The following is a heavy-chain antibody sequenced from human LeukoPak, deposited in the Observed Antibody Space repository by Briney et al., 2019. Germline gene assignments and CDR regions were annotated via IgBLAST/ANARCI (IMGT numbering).Heavy chain of an antibody. CDR2: IYYSGST. CDR1: GGSISSYY. V-gene: IGHV4-59*12. CDR3: ARDKCNSTTCPKYFDY. D-gene: IGHD2-2*01. J-gene: IGHJ4*02. Sequence: SETLSLTCTVSGGSISSYYWSWLRQPPGKGLEWIGYIYYSGSTNYNPSLKSRVTISVDTSKNQVSLNLTSVTAADTAVYYCARDKCNSTTCPKYFDYWSQGTLVTVSS.